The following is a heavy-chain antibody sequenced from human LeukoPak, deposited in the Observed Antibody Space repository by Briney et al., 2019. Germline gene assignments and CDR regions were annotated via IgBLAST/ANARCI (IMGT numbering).Heavy chain of an antibody. CDR2: ISWNSDSI. J-gene: IGHJ4*02. CDR3: ARDQVAVAGTEEY. D-gene: IGHD6-19*01. Sequence: GRSLRLSCAASGFRFDGYAMHWVRQAPGEGLEWVSGISWNSDSIGYVDSVKGRFTISRDNAKNSLYLQMNSLRAEDTAVYYCARDQVAVAGTEEYWGQGTLVTVSS. V-gene: IGHV3-9*01. CDR1: GFRFDGYA.